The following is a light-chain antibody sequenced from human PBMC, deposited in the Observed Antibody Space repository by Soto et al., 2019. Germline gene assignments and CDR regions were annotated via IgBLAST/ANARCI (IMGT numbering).Light chain of an antibody. CDR1: SSNIGSNT. J-gene: IGLJ2*01. CDR2: SND. CDR3: SSYTTASTPVV. Sequence: QSVLTQPPSTSGTPGQRVTISCSGSSSNIGSNTVNWYQQLPGAAPKLLIYSNDQRPSGVPDRLSGSKSGTSASLAFSGLQSEDEADYYCSSYTTASTPVVFGGGTKLTVL. V-gene: IGLV1-44*01.